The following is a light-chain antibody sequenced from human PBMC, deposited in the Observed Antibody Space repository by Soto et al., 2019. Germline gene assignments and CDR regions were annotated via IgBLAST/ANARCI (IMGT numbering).Light chain of an antibody. CDR3: QQCASYPLT. J-gene: IGKJ4*01. CDR1: QSISSW. CDR2: DAS. Sequence: DIQMTQSPSTLSASVGDRVAITCRASQSISSWLAWYQQKPGKAPKLLIYDASTLESGVPSRFSGSGSGTEFTLTISSLQPGDFATYYCQQCASYPLTFGGGTTLEI. V-gene: IGKV1-5*01.